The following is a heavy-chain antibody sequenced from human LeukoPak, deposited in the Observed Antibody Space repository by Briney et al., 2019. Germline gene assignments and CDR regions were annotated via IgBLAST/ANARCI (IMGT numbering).Heavy chain of an antibody. CDR3: ARDGIAAAGRFDY. J-gene: IGHJ4*02. CDR2: ISSSSSTL. Sequence: GGSLRLSCAASGFTISSYSMNWVRQTPGKGLEWVSYISSSSSTLYYADSVKGRFTISRDNAKNSLYLQMNSLRAEDTAVYYCARDGIAAAGRFDYWGQGTLVTVSS. D-gene: IGHD6-13*01. V-gene: IGHV3-48*01. CDR1: GFTISSYS.